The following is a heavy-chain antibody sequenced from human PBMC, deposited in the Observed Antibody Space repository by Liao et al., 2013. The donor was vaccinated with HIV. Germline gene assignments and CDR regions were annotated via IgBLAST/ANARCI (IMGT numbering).Heavy chain of an antibody. CDR1: GGSFSSTIYY. J-gene: IGHJ4*02. V-gene: IGHV4-39*07. CDR3: ARYCSSTSCYYFDY. CDR2: IYYSGST. Sequence: QLQLQESGPGLVKPSETLSLTCTVSGGSFSSTIYYWGWIRQPPGKGLEWIGSIYYSGSTYYNPSLKRRVTISVDTSKNQFSLKLSSVTAADTAVYYCARYCSSTSCYYFDYWGQGTLVTVSS. D-gene: IGHD2-2*01.